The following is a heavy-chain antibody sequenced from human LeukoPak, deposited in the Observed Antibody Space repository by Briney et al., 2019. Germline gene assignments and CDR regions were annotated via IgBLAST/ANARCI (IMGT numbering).Heavy chain of an antibody. CDR1: GYTFTGYY. Sequence: ASVKVSCKASGYTFTGYYMHWVRQAPRQGLEWMGWINPNSGGTNYAQKFQGRVTMTRDTSISTAYMELSRLRSDDTAVYYCARGDTYSSGWWATNWFDPWGQGTLVTVSS. D-gene: IGHD6-19*01. CDR2: INPNSGGT. CDR3: ARGDTYSSGWWATNWFDP. V-gene: IGHV1-2*02. J-gene: IGHJ5*02.